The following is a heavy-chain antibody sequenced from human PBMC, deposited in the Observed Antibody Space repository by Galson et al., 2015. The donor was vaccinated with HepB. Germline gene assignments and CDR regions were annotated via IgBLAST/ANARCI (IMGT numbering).Heavy chain of an antibody. CDR2: IIPIFGTA. J-gene: IGHJ5*02. V-gene: IGHV1-69*13. D-gene: IGHD2-15*01. Sequence: SVKVSCKASGGTFSSYAISWVRQAPGQGLEWMGGIIPIFGTANYAQKFQGRVTITADESTSTAYMELSSLRSEDTAVYYCARDRELLRSAFDPWGQGTLVTVSS. CDR3: ARDRELLRSAFDP. CDR1: GGTFSSYA.